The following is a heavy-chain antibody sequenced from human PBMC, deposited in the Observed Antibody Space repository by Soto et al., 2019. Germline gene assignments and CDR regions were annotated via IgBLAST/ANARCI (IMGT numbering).Heavy chain of an antibody. Sequence: GESLKISCKGSGYSSTSYWIGWVRQMPGKGLEWMGIIYPGDSDTRYSPSFQGQVTISADKSISTAYLQWSSLKASDTAMYYCARKSYCSGGSCYWAPFDYWGQGTLVTVSS. V-gene: IGHV5-51*01. CDR2: IYPGDSDT. J-gene: IGHJ4*02. D-gene: IGHD2-15*01. CDR3: ARKSYCSGGSCYWAPFDY. CDR1: GYSSTSYW.